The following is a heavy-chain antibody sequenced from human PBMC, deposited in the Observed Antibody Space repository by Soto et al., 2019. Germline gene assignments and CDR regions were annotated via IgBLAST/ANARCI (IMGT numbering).Heavy chain of an antibody. CDR3: AKGPLVVIFSHDY. CDR1: GFTFSRHA. V-gene: IGHV3-23*01. CDR2: ISDSGSST. D-gene: IGHD3-22*01. Sequence: GGSLRLSCAASGFTFSRHAMHWVRQAPGKGLEWVSLISDSGSSTYYADSDSVKGRFTISRDNSKNTLYLQMNSLRAEDTAVYYCAKGPLVVIFSHDYWGQGTLVTVSS. J-gene: IGHJ4*02.